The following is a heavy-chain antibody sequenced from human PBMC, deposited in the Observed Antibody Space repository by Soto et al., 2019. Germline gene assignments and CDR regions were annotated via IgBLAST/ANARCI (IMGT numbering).Heavy chain of an antibody. CDR1: GYTFTSYG. CDR3: ARGVAAAGTRLPFFDY. Sequence: GASVKVSCKASGYTFTSYGISWVRQAPGQGLEWMGWISAYNGNTNYAQKLQGRVTMTTDTSTSTAYMELRSLRSDDTAVYYCARGVAAAGTRLPFFDYWGQGTLVTVSS. D-gene: IGHD6-13*01. J-gene: IGHJ4*02. CDR2: ISAYNGNT. V-gene: IGHV1-18*01.